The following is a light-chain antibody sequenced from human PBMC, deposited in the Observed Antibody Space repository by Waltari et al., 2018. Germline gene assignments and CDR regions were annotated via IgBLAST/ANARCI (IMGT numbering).Light chain of an antibody. J-gene: IGLJ1*01. CDR1: STYIGAFNY. CDR3: NSYTTSSTLV. V-gene: IGLV2-14*01. CDR2: DVS. Sequence: QSALTQPASVSGSPGQSITISCSGTSTYIGAFNYVSWYQQHPGKAPKLVIYDVSYRPSGVSDRYSGSKSANTASLTISGQQAEDEADYYCNSYTTSSTLVFGTGTKVTVL.